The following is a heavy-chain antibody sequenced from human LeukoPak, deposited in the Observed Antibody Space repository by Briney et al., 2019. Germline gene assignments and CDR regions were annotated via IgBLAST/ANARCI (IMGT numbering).Heavy chain of an antibody. CDR3: ASSNYYDSSGYYTEGAFDI. V-gene: IGHV4-39*01. J-gene: IGHJ3*02. D-gene: IGHD3-22*01. CDR2: IYYSGST. CDR1: VGSISSSSYY. Sequence: SETLSLTCTVSVGSISSSSYYWGWIRQPPGKGLEWIGSIYYSGSTYYNPSLKSRVTISVDTSKNQFSLKLSSVTAADTAVYYCASSNYYDSSGYYTEGAFDIWGQGTMVTVSS.